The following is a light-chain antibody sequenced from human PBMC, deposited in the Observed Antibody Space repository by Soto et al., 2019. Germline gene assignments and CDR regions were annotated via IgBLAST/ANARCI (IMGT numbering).Light chain of an antibody. CDR2: DGS. V-gene: IGKV3-11*01. CDR3: QQRRNWLIS. CDR1: QSVSGY. J-gene: IGKJ3*01. Sequence: EIVLTQSPATLSLSPGERATLSCRASQSVSGYLAWYQQKPGQAPRLLIYDGSHRAAGIPSRFSGSGSGTDFTLTIRCLVPEDFAVYYCQQRRNWLISFGPGTKVEI.